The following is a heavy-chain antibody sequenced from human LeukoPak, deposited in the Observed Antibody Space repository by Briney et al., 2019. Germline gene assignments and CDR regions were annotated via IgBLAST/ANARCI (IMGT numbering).Heavy chain of an antibody. D-gene: IGHD2-21*02. J-gene: IGHJ4*02. CDR2: IYPGDSDT. V-gene: IGHV5-51*01. Sequence: GESLKISCKGSGYSFTSYWIGWVRQMPGKGLEWMGIIYPGDSDTRYSPSFQGQVTISADKSISTAYLQWSSLKASDTAMYYCARHAWYCGGDCYGYFDYWGQGTLVTVSS. CDR1: GYSFTSYW. CDR3: ARHAWYCGGDCYGYFDY.